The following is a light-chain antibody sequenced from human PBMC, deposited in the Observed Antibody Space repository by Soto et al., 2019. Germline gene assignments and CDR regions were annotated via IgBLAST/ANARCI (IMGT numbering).Light chain of an antibody. Sequence: QSALTQPASVSGSPGQSITISCTGTSSDVGTYNLVSWYQHHSGKAPKLMVYEGSKRPSGVSNRFSGSKAGNTVSLTISGLQAEDEADYYCCSYAGSSTYVFGTGTKLTVL. V-gene: IGLV2-23*01. CDR2: EGS. CDR1: SSDVGTYNL. J-gene: IGLJ1*01. CDR3: CSYAGSSTYV.